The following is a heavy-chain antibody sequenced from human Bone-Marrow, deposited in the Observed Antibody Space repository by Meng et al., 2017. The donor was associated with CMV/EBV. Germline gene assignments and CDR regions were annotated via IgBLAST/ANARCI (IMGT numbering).Heavy chain of an antibody. D-gene: IGHD4-17*01. CDR2: IYHSGST. J-gene: IGHJ4*02. V-gene: IGHV4-4*02. Sequence: VVSGGTISSRNWWSWVRQPPGKGLEWIGEIYHSGSTNYNPSLKSRVTISVDKSKNQFSLKLSSVTAADTAVYYCARSTDYGDYYFDYWGQGTLVTVSS. CDR1: GGTISSRNW. CDR3: ARSTDYGDYYFDY.